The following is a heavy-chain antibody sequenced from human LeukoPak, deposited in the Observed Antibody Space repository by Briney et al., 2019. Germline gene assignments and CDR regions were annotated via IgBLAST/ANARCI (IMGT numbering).Heavy chain of an antibody. CDR3: ARDLTVTTFGNVYYYYYMDV. V-gene: IGHV1-18*01. CDR2: ISAYNGNT. Sequence: ASVKVSCKASGYTFTSYGISWVRQAPGQGLEWMGWISAYNGNTNYAQKLQGRVTMTTDTSISTAYMELSRLRSDDTAVYYCARDLTVTTFGNVYYYYYMDVWGKGTTVTVSS. D-gene: IGHD4-17*01. CDR1: GYTFTSYG. J-gene: IGHJ6*03.